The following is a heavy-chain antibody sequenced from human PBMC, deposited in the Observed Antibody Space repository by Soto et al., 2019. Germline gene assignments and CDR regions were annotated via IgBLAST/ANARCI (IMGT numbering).Heavy chain of an antibody. V-gene: IGHV4-4*07. CDR3: ARDIELNAYKYAMDV. J-gene: IGHJ6*02. D-gene: IGHD2-8*01. CDR2: ISTSGTT. Sequence: SETLSLTCTVSGGTISSYYWNLIRQPAGKGLEWIGHISTSGTTNYNPSLKSRVIMSIDTSKNQFSLRLSSVTAADTAVYYCARDIELNAYKYAMDVWGQGTTVTVSS. CDR1: GGTISSYY.